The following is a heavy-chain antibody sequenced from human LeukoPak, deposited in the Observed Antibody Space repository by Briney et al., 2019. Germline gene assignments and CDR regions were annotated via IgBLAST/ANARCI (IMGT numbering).Heavy chain of an antibody. CDR3: ARGLGGYCSSTSCYTDAFDI. J-gene: IGHJ3*02. Sequence: ASVKVSCQVSGYTLSSSGISWVRQAPGQGLEWMGWMNPNSGNTGYAQKFQGRVTITRNTSISTAYMELSSLRSEDTAVYYCARGLGGYCSSTSCYTDAFDIWGQGTMVTVSS. CDR2: MNPNSGNT. D-gene: IGHD2-2*02. V-gene: IGHV1-8*03. CDR1: GYTLSSSG.